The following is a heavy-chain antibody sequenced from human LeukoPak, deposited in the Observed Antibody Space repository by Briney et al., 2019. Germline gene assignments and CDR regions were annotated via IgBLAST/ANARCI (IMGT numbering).Heavy chain of an antibody. D-gene: IGHD3-16*02. CDR3: ARGFGGSYRYLDY. V-gene: IGHV3-53*01. Sequence: PGGSLRLSCTVSGFTVSDNYMCWVRQAPGKGLEWVSAFYVGGNTFYADSVKGRFTISRDSSKNTLYLQLNSLRAEDTAVYFCARGFGGSYRYLDYWGQGTLVTVSS. J-gene: IGHJ4*02. CDR2: FYVGGNT. CDR1: GFTVSDNY.